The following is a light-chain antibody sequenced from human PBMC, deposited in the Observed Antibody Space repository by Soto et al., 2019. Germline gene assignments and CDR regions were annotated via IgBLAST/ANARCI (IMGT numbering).Light chain of an antibody. CDR2: DAS. V-gene: IGKV1-5*01. CDR3: QQYNSYSLT. Sequence: DIQMTQSPSTLSASVGARVTITCRASQSIRSWLAWYQQKPGKAPKLLIYDASSLQSGVPSRFSGSESGTEFTLTISSLQPDDFATYYCQQYNSYSLTFGGGTKVDIK. J-gene: IGKJ4*01. CDR1: QSIRSW.